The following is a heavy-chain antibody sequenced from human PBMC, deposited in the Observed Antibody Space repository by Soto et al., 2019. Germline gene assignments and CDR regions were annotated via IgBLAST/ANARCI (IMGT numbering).Heavy chain of an antibody. D-gene: IGHD1-26*01. CDR3: AKALVFEGDYYYGMDV. CDR2: IKRKIDGETT. J-gene: IGHJ6*02. V-gene: IGHV3-15*01. CDR1: GFTFSDAW. Sequence: PGGSLRLSCAASGFTFSDAWMTWIRQAPGKGLQCVGRIKRKIDGETTDYAAPVKGRFTISRDDSKNTLYLQMNSLKVEDTAMYYCAKALVFEGDYYYGMDVWGQGTTVTVSS.